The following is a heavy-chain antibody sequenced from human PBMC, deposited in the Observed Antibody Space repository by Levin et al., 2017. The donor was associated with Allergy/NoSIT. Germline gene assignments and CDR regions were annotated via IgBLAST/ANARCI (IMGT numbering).Heavy chain of an antibody. CDR3: ATRGIFGVVIAGRTHEDY. Sequence: GESLKISCKVSGYTLTELSMHWVRQAPGKGLEWMGGFDPEDGETIYAQKFQGRVTMTEDTSTDTAYMELSSLRSEDTAVYYCATRGIFGVVIAGRTHEDYWGQGTLVTVSS. V-gene: IGHV1-24*01. CDR2: FDPEDGET. D-gene: IGHD3-3*01. CDR1: GYTLTELS. J-gene: IGHJ4*02.